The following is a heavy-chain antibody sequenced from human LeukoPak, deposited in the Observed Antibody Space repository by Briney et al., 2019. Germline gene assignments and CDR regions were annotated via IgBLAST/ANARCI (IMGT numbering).Heavy chain of an antibody. CDR2: INPNSGGT. V-gene: IGHV1-2*02. CDR3: ARSLGKRGVALGY. J-gene: IGHJ4*02. D-gene: IGHD3-16*01. Sequence: ASVKVSCKASGYTFTGYYMHWVRQAPGQGLEWMGWINPNSGGTNYAQKFQGRVTMTRNTSISTAYMELSSLRSEDTAVYYCARSLGKRGVALGYWGQGTLVTVSS. CDR1: GYTFTGYY.